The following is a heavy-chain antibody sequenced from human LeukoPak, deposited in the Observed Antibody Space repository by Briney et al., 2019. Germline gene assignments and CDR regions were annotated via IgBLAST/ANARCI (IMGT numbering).Heavy chain of an antibody. J-gene: IGHJ4*02. Sequence: ASVKVSCKASGGTFSSYAISWVRQAPGQGLEWMGRIIPILGIANYAQKFQGRVTITADKSTSTAYMELSSLRSEDTAVYYCARDPDYYDSGGISYWGQGTLVTVSS. CDR3: ARDPDYYDSGGISY. D-gene: IGHD3-22*01. CDR2: IIPILGIA. CDR1: GGTFSSYA. V-gene: IGHV1-69*04.